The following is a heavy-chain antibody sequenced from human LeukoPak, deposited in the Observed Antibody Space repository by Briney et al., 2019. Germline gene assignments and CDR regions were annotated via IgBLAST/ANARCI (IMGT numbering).Heavy chain of an antibody. Sequence: PGGSLRLSCAASGFTFSSYWMHWVRQAPGKGLVWVSRINSDGSSTSYADSVEGRFTISRDNAKNTLYLQMNSLRAEDTAVYYCARKSRIYSYGPNWFDPWGQGTLVTVSS. V-gene: IGHV3-74*01. CDR3: ARKSRIYSYGPNWFDP. CDR1: GFTFSSYW. CDR2: INSDGSST. J-gene: IGHJ5*02. D-gene: IGHD5-18*01.